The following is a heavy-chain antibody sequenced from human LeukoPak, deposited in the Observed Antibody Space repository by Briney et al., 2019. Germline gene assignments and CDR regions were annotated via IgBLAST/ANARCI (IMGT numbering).Heavy chain of an antibody. Sequence: PGRSLRLSCAASGFTFSSYAMHWVRQAPGKGLEWVAVISYDGSNKYYAGSVKGRFTISRDNSKNTLYLQMNSLRAEDTAVYYCARGGVVAAFYYFDYWGQGTLVTVSS. J-gene: IGHJ4*02. D-gene: IGHD2-21*01. CDR1: GFTFSSYA. CDR3: ARGGVVAAFYYFDY. CDR2: ISYDGSNK. V-gene: IGHV3-30-3*01.